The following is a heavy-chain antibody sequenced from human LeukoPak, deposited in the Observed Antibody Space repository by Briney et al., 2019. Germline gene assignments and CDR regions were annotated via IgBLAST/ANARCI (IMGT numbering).Heavy chain of an antibody. CDR1: GGSISSYY. V-gene: IGHV4-4*07. J-gene: IGHJ4*02. CDR3: ARSDIVVVTAILVYDYFDY. CDR2: IYTSGST. D-gene: IGHD2-21*02. Sequence: SGTLSLTCTVSGGSISSYYWSWIRQPAGKGLEWIGRIYTSGSTNYNPSLKSRVTMSVDTSKNQFSLKLSSVTAADTAVYYCARSDIVVVTAILVYDYFDYWGREPWSPSPQ.